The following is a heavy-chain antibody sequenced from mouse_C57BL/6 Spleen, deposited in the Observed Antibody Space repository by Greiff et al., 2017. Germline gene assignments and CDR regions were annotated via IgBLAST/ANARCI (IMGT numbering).Heavy chain of an antibody. CDR2: IDPSDRDT. D-gene: IGHD2-9*01. CDR3: ARTYGGDDVWFAY. V-gene: IGHV1-69*02. Sequence: QVQLQQPGPELVKPGASVKMSCKASGYAFTSYWMNWVKQRPGQGLEWIGEIDPSDRDTNYTGKFKGKTTLTADKSSSTAYMQLSSLTSEDSAVYYCARTYGGDDVWFAYWGQGTLVTVSA. J-gene: IGHJ3*01. CDR1: GYAFTSYW.